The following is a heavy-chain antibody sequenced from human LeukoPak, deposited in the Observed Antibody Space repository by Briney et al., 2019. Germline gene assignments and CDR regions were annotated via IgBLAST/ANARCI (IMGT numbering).Heavy chain of an antibody. CDR3: AIGAQQLVLENWFDP. CDR2: IIPIFGTA. J-gene: IGHJ5*02. CDR1: GGTFSSYA. D-gene: IGHD6-13*01. V-gene: IGHV1-69*05. Sequence: SVKVSCKASGGTFSSYAISWVRQAPGQGLEWMGGIIPIFGTANYAQKFQGRVTITTDESTSTAYMELSSLRSEDTAVYYCAIGAQQLVLENWFDPWGQGTLVTVSS.